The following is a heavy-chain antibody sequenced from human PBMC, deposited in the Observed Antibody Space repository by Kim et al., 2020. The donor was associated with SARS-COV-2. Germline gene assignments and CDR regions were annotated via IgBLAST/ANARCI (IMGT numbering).Heavy chain of an antibody. CDR2: ISAYNGNT. J-gene: IGHJ6*02. CDR1: GYTFTSYG. V-gene: IGHV1-18*01. D-gene: IGHD2-2*01. Sequence: ASVKVSCKASGYTFTSYGISWVRQAPGQGLEWMGWISAYNGNTNYAQKLQGRVTMTTDTSTSTAYMELRSLRSDDTAVYYCARAIVVVPASPPNLSGMDVWGQGTTVTVSS. CDR3: ARAIVVVPASPPNLSGMDV.